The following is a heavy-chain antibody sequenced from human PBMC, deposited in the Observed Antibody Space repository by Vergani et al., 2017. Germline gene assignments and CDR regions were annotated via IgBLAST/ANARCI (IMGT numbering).Heavy chain of an antibody. CDR3: ARAHGGGGMDV. V-gene: IGHV1-69*04. Sequence: QVQLVQSGAEVKKPGSSVKVSCKASGGTFSSYSISWVRQAPGQGLEWMGRIIPILGIANYAQKFQGRVTITEDKSTSTAYMEMSSLRSEDTAVYCCARAHGGGGMDVWGQGTTVTVSS. CDR1: GGTFSSYS. J-gene: IGHJ6*02. CDR2: IIPILGIA. D-gene: IGHD3-16*01.